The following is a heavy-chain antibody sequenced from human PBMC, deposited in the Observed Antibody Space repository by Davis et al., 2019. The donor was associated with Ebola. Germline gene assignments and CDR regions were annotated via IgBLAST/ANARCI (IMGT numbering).Heavy chain of an antibody. CDR3: ARGPTVQGLDI. V-gene: IGHV4-30-2*01. CDR1: GGSISSGGYS. J-gene: IGHJ3*02. CDR2: IYQSGST. Sequence: SETLSLTCAVSGGSISSGGYSWSWIRQPPGKGLEWIGYIYQSGSTNYNPSLKSRVTISVDTSKNQFSLKLSSVTAADTAVYYCARGPTVQGLDIWGQGTMVTVSS. D-gene: IGHD3-10*01.